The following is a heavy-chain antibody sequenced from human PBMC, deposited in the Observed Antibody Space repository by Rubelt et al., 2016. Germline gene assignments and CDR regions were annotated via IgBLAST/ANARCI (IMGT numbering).Heavy chain of an antibody. Sequence: QAQLVQSGAEVKKPGSSVKVSCKASGGTFSSYAISWVRQAPGQGLEWMGGIIPIFGTANYAQKFQGRVTITAEKSTKTAYMELSSLRSEDTAVYYCARDLVGVVITTHDAFDIWGQGTMVTVSS. CDR2: IIPIFGTA. V-gene: IGHV1-69*06. J-gene: IGHJ3*02. CDR1: GGTFSSYA. CDR3: ARDLVGVVITTHDAFDI. D-gene: IGHD3-22*01.